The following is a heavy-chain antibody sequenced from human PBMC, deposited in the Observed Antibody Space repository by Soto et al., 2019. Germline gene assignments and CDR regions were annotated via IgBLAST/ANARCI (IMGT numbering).Heavy chain of an antibody. CDR2: INQDGSEK. J-gene: IGHJ6*02. CDR1: GFTSRTYW. D-gene: IGHD5-18*01. CDR3: ARDGSTSWYSYDYHGMDV. V-gene: IGHV3-7*05. Sequence: GGSLRLSCGASGFTSRTYWLSWVRQVPGKGLEWVANINQDGSEKNYVDSVKGRFTISRDNAKNSLYLQMSSLRAEDTALYYCARDGSTSWYSYDYHGMDVWGQGTTVTVSS.